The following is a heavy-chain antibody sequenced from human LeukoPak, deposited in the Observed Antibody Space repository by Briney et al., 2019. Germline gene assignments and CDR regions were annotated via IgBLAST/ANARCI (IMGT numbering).Heavy chain of an antibody. CDR2: IYYGGST. J-gene: IGHJ4*02. CDR1: GGSISSSSYY. Sequence: SETLSLTCTVSGGSISSSSYYWGWIRQPPGQGLEWIGSIYYGGSTYYNPSLKSRVTISVDTSKNQFSLNLSSVTAADTAVYYCARPRGNSPYNYVDYWGQGTLVTVSS. D-gene: IGHD3-10*01. CDR3: ARPRGNSPYNYVDY. V-gene: IGHV4-39*01.